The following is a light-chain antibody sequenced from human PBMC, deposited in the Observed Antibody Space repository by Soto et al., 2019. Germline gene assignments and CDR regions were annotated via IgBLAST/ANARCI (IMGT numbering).Light chain of an antibody. CDR2: DAS. J-gene: IGKJ1*01. V-gene: IGKV1-5*01. CDR1: QSIRRW. Sequence: DIQMPQYPSTLSASIGDRVTITCRASQSIRRWLAWYQQKPGKPPKLLIYDASTLEDGVPSRFSGSGSGTEFTLTISSLQPDDFATYYCQDFNFSWTFGQGTKVDIK. CDR3: QDFNFSWT.